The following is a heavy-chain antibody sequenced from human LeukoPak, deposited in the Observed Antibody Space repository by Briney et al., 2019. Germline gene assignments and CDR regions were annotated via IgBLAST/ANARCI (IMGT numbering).Heavy chain of an antibody. J-gene: IGHJ5*02. Sequence: ASVKVSCKASGYTFTSYGISWVRQAPGQGLEWMGWISAYNGNTNYAQKLQGRVTMTTDTSTSTDYMELRSLRSDDTAVYYCARDRVNNWFDPWGQGTLVTVSS. CDR2: ISAYNGNT. V-gene: IGHV1-18*01. CDR3: ARDRVNNWFDP. CDR1: GYTFTSYG. D-gene: IGHD3-10*01.